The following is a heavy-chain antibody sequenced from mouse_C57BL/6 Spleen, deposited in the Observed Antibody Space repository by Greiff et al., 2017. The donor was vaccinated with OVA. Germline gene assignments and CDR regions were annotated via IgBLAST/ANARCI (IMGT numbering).Heavy chain of an antibody. CDR3: ARWYGSSYEYFDY. Sequence: QLQQPGAELVMPGASVKLSCKASGYTFTSYWMHWVKQRPGQGLEWIGEIDPSDSYTNYNQKFKGKSILTVDKSSSTAYMQLSSLTSEDSAVYYGARWYGSSYEYFDYWGQGTTLTVSS. CDR2: IDPSDSYT. V-gene: IGHV1-69*01. J-gene: IGHJ2*01. CDR1: GYTFTSYW. D-gene: IGHD1-1*01.